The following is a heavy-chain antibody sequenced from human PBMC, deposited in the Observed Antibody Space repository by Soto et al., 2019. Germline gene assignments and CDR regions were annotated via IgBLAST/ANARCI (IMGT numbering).Heavy chain of an antibody. Sequence: GESLKISCKGSGYSFTSYWIGWVRQMPGKGLEWMGIIYPGDSDTRYSPSFQGQVTISADKSISTAYLQWSSLKASDTAMYYCARHENGCSGGSCYSDDAFDIWGQGPMVTVS. J-gene: IGHJ3*02. CDR3: ARHENGCSGGSCYSDDAFDI. CDR2: IYPGDSDT. CDR1: GYSFTSYW. D-gene: IGHD2-15*01. V-gene: IGHV5-51*01.